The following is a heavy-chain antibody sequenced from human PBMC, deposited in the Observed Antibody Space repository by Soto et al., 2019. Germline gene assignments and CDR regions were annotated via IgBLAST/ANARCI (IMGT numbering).Heavy chain of an antibody. V-gene: IGHV3-30-3*01. J-gene: IGHJ6*02. Sequence: LRLSCAASGFTFSSYAMHWARQAPGKGLEWVAVISYDGSNKYYADSVKGRFTISRDNSKNTLYLQMNSLRAEDTAVYYCARGGYSSSWYGAAYYYYYGMDVWGQGTTVTVSS. CDR3: ARGGYSSSWYGAAYYYYYGMDV. D-gene: IGHD6-13*01. CDR2: ISYDGSNK. CDR1: GFTFSSYA.